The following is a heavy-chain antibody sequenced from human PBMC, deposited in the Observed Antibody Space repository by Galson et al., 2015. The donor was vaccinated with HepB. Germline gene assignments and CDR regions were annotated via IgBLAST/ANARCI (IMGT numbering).Heavy chain of an antibody. CDR1: GFTLSSYA. J-gene: IGHJ6*02. V-gene: IGHV3-23*01. CDR2: ISGSGGST. D-gene: IGHD3-9*01. CDR3: AKAPILTGYPYYYYGMDV. Sequence: SLRLSCAASGFTLSSYAISWVRQAPGKGLEWVSAISGSGGSTYYADSVKGRFTISRDTSKNTLYLQMKSLRAEDTAVYYCAKAPILTGYPYYYYGMDVWGQGTTVTVSS.